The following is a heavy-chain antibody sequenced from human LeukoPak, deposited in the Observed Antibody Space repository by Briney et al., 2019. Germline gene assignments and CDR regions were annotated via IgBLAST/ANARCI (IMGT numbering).Heavy chain of an antibody. CDR1: GGSFSGYY. Sequence: SETLSLTCAVYGGSFSGYYWSWIRQPPGKGLEWIGGINHSGSTNYNPSPKSRVTISVDTSKNQFSLKLSSVTAADTAVYYCARGLYCSGGSCYSGFDYWGQGTLVTVSS. CDR3: ARGLYCSGGSCYSGFDY. CDR2: INHSGST. D-gene: IGHD2-15*01. V-gene: IGHV4-34*01. J-gene: IGHJ4*02.